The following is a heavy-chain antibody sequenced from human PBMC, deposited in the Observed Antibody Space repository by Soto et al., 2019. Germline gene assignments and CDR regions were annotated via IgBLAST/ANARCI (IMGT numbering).Heavy chain of an antibody. CDR3: ARDRALELQKIYYFDS. CDR1: GFTFSDYY. J-gene: IGHJ4*02. D-gene: IGHD3-10*01. Sequence: QVQLVESGGGLVKPGGSLRLSCAASGFTFSDYYMSWIRQAPGKGLEWVAYISSGGSYIYYADSVQGRFTISRDNPKNSLFLHMNSLRAEDKAFYYCARDRALELQKIYYFDSWGQGTLVTVSS. V-gene: IGHV3-11*01. CDR2: ISSGGSYI.